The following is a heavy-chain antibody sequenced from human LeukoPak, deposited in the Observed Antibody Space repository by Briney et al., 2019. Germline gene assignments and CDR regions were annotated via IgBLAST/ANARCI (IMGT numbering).Heavy chain of an antibody. J-gene: IGHJ4*02. Sequence: GESLKISCKGSGYSFTSYWIGWVRHAPGQGLVWVSRIKGDGIGTNYADSVKGRFTISRDIAKNTLYLQMNSLRAEDTGVYYCAKDHYWSIDYWGRGTLVTVSS. CDR3: AKDHYWSIDY. D-gene: IGHD3-3*01. CDR1: GYSFTSYW. CDR2: IKGDGIGT. V-gene: IGHV3-74*01.